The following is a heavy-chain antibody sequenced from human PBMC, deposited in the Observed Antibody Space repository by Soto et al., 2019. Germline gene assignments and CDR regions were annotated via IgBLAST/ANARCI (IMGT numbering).Heavy chain of an antibody. Sequence: EAQLLESGGDWAQPGGSLRLSCAASGFTFSSHGMSWVRQAPGKGLEWIAGLSRGGGTTYYADSVNGRFTISRDKSKNTLDLIMNSLKVEETALYYCVKDGQYITAGFDVSGQGTMVTVSS. CDR2: LSRGGGTT. J-gene: IGHJ3*01. D-gene: IGHD1-20*01. CDR3: VKDGQYITAGFDV. CDR1: GFTFSSHG. V-gene: IGHV3-23*01.